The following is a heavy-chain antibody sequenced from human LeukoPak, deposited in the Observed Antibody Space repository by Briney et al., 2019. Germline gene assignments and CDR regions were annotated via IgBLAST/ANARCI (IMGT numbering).Heavy chain of an antibody. CDR1: GGSIVGYY. CDR2: IYYSGST. V-gene: IGHV4-59*01. CDR3: ARWTEALDS. J-gene: IGHJ5*01. D-gene: IGHD3/OR15-3a*01. Sequence: SETLSLTCTVPGGSIVGYYCSWSRQPPGKGLEWIGYIYYSGSTNYNPSLKSRVTISVDTSENQLSLRLSSPTAADTAFYYCARWTEALDSWGPGTPVTVSS.